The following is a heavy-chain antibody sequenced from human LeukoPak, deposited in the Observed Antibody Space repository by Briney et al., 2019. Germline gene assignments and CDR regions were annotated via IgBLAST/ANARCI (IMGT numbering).Heavy chain of an antibody. CDR3: ARARPWDSSRSYYFGMNV. V-gene: IGHV3-23*01. CDR2: IPGSGGAT. J-gene: IGHJ6*02. Sequence: GGSLRLSCEASGFTFSSYAIRWVRQAPGTGLEWVSSIPGSGGATYYADSVRGRFSISRDSSKNTVYLQMNSLRDEDTAVYYCARARPWDSSRSYYFGMNVWGHGTTVTVSS. D-gene: IGHD3-22*01. CDR1: GFTFSSYA.